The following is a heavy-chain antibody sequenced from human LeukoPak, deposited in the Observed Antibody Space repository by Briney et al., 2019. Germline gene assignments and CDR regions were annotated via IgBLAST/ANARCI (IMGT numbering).Heavy chain of an antibody. CDR3: SKDLTSDFGGDLDP. CDR2: ISFDGSQK. V-gene: IGHV3-30*02. Sequence: GGSLRLSCAAPGFTFSNYGMHWVRQAPGKGLEWVALISFDGSQKYYADSVKGRFTISRDNSKSTVYLQMNSLRVGDAAVYYCSKDLTSDFGGDLDPWGQGTLVTVSS. CDR1: GFTFSNYG. J-gene: IGHJ5*02. D-gene: IGHD3-10*01.